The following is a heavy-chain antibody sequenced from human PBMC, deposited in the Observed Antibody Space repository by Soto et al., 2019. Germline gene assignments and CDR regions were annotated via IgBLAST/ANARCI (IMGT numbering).Heavy chain of an antibody. Sequence: GSSLRLSCATSGFTFSDYSMNWVRQAPGKGLEWVSSISSSGNYIYSADSVKGRFTISRDNTKSSLNLQMNSLRAEDTAVYYCARTGRWLQFEDYWGQGTLVTAPQ. J-gene: IGHJ4*02. CDR3: ARTGRWLQFEDY. CDR2: ISSSGNYI. D-gene: IGHD5-12*01. V-gene: IGHV3-21*01. CDR1: GFTFSDYS.